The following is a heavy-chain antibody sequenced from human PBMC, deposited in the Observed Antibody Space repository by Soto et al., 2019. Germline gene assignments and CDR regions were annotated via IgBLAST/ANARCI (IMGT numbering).Heavy chain of an antibody. J-gene: IGHJ4*02. V-gene: IGHV1-46*03. Sequence: VQLVQSGAEVKKPGASVKVSCKASGYTFTSQNMHWVRQAPGQGLEWMGVINPSIGTTTYAQKFQGRVTMTSDTSTSSVYMEVSSLRSEDTAVYYCISTLGARFDYWGQGTLVTVSS. D-gene: IGHD1-26*01. CDR1: GYTFTSQN. CDR2: INPSIGTT. CDR3: ISTLGARFDY.